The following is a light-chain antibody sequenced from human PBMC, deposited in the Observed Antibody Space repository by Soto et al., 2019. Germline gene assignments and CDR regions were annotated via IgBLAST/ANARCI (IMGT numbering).Light chain of an antibody. CDR2: AAS. CDR1: QSIDNY. Sequence: DIQMTQSPSSLSASVGDRVTITCRSSQSIDNYLNWYQQKLVEAPKFLIYAASTLQRGVPPRFSGSGSGTDFTLTISSLQPEDFATYFCQQSYSRPYTFGQGTKVEIK. CDR3: QQSYSRPYT. V-gene: IGKV1-39*01. J-gene: IGKJ2*01.